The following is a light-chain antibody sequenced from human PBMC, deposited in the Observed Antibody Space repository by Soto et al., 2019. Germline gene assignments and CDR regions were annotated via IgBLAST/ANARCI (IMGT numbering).Light chain of an antibody. J-gene: IGKJ4*01. CDR2: GAS. Sequence: DIVLTQSPGTLSLSPGERATLSCRSSQSLTGNYLAWYQQKPGQAPRLLIYGASTRATGIPARSSGSGSGTEFTLTISSLQPEDFAVYHCQQRINWPLTFGGGTKVDIK. V-gene: IGKV3-11*01. CDR3: QQRINWPLT. CDR1: QSLTGNY.